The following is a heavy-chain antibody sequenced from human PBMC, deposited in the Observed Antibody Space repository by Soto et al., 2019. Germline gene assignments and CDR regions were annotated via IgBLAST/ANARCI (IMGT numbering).Heavy chain of an antibody. D-gene: IGHD2-15*01. CDR3: AKDTSSGGSPLDF. V-gene: IGHV3-23*01. Sequence: GGSLRLSCAASGFTFSSYAMSWVRQAPGKGLEWVSTISDSGNSTYSADSVKGRFTISRDNSKNTLLLQMNSLRAEDTALYYCAKDTSSGGSPLDFSGQGTQVTVSS. CDR1: GFTFSSYA. CDR2: ISDSGNST. J-gene: IGHJ4*02.